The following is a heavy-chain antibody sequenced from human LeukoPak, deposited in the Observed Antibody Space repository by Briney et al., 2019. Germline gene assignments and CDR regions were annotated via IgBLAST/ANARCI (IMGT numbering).Heavy chain of an antibody. V-gene: IGHV3-11*01. CDR1: GFTFSDYY. Sequence: GGSLRLSCAASGFTFSDYYMSWIRQAPGKGLEWVSYISSSGSTRYYADSVKRRFTISRDSAKNSLYLQMNSLRAEDTAVYYCARDVGGNYSIDYWGQGTLVTVSS. J-gene: IGHJ4*02. CDR3: ARDVGGNYSIDY. CDR2: ISSSGSTR. D-gene: IGHD1-7*01.